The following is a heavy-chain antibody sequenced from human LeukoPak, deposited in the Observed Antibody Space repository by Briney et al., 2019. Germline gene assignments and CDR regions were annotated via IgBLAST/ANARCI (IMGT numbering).Heavy chain of an antibody. Sequence: GGSLRLSCAASGFNFIDYSMNWVRQAPGKGLEWISYIGISSGNTKYADSVKGRFTISRDKARNTLYLQMNSLRAEDTAVYYCAKVERDYDSSGSCLDYWGQGTLVTVSS. CDR1: GFNFIDYS. V-gene: IGHV3-48*01. D-gene: IGHD3-22*01. J-gene: IGHJ4*02. CDR2: IGISSGNT. CDR3: AKVERDYDSSGSCLDY.